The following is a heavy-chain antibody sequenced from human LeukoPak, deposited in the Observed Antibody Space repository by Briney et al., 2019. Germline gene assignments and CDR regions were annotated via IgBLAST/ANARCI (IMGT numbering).Heavy chain of an antibody. V-gene: IGHV3-33*01. CDR3: ASDVGIGG. J-gene: IGHJ4*02. Sequence: QPGRSLRLSCAASGFTFRAYGMHWVRQAPGKGLEWVADIWFDGSNQDYTDSVRGRFTVSRDNAKNTLYLQMNSLRAEDTALYFCASDVGIGGWGQGTLVTVSS. D-gene: IGHD2-15*01. CDR2: IWFDGSNQ. CDR1: GFTFRAYG.